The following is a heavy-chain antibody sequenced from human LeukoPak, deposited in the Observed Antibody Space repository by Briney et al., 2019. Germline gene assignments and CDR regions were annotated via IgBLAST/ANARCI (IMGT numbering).Heavy chain of an antibody. V-gene: IGHV4-31*03. D-gene: IGHD2-15*01. J-gene: IGHJ3*02. CDR3: ASPRYRIAFDI. Sequence: SETLSLTCTVSVGSISSGGYYWSWIRQHPGKGLEWIGYIYYSGSTYYNPSLKSRVTISVDTSKNQFSLKLSSVTAADAAVYYCASPRYRIAFDIWGQGTMVTVSS. CDR2: IYYSGST. CDR1: VGSISSGGYY.